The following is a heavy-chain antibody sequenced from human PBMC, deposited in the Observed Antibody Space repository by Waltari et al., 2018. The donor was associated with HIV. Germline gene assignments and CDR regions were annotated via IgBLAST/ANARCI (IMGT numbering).Heavy chain of an antibody. V-gene: IGHV1-69*01. J-gene: IGHJ2*01. D-gene: IGHD3-10*01. Sequence: QVQLVQSGAEVKKPGSSVKVSCKASGGPFSSSAISWVRQAPGQGLEWMGGIIPIFGTANYAQKVQGRVTITADESTSTAYMELSSLRSEDTAVYYCARDGDKGEDWYFDLWGRGTLVTVSS. CDR2: IIPIFGTA. CDR3: ARDGDKGEDWYFDL. CDR1: GGPFSSSA.